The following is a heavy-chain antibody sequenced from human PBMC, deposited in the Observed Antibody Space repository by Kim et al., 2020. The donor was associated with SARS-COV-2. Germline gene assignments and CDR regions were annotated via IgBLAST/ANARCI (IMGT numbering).Heavy chain of an antibody. CDR3: ARDVARFFAPADYYYYGMDV. CDR1: GFTFSSYE. CDR2: ISSSGSTI. V-gene: IGHV3-48*03. J-gene: IGHJ6*02. D-gene: IGHD3-3*01. Sequence: GGSLRLSCAASGFTFSSYEMNWVRQAPGKGLEWVSYISSSGSTIYYADSVKGRFTISRDNAKNSLYLQMNSLRAEDTAVYYCARDVARFFAPADYYYYGMDVWGQGTTVTVSS.